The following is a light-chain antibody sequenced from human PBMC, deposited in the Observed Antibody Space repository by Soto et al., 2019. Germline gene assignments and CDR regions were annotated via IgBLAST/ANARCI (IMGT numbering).Light chain of an antibody. CDR2: KVS. CDR1: QSLVYSDGNTY. Sequence: DVVMTQSPLSLPVTLGQPASISCRSSQSLVYSDGNTYLNWFQQRPGQSPRRLIYKVSNRDSGVPDRFSGSGSGPGFTLKISRVEAEDVGVYYCLRGTHWPLTFGGGTKVEIK. CDR3: LRGTHWPLT. J-gene: IGKJ4*01. V-gene: IGKV2-30*01.